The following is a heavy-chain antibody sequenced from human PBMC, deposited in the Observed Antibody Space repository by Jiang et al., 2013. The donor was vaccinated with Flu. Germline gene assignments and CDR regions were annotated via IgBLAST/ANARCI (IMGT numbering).Heavy chain of an antibody. D-gene: IGHD4-23*01. V-gene: IGHV3-23*01. J-gene: IGHJ6*02. CDR3: AKVPGGSTSFHYYYAMDV. CDR1: GFTFSNFA. Sequence: QLLESGGGLVQPGGSLRLSCAASGFTFSNFAMSWVRQAPGKGLEWVSGISGSGGSTFYADSVKGRVTISRDNSKNTLFLQMSSLRAEDTALYYCAKVPGGSTSFHYYYAMDVWGQGTTVTVSS. CDR2: ISGSGGST.